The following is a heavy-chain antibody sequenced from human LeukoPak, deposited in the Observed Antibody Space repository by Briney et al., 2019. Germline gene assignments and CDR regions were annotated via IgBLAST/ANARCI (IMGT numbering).Heavy chain of an antibody. J-gene: IGHJ6*04. CDR3: ARDRSIRNFGVVRRNKVGTLDV. V-gene: IGHV3-23*01. D-gene: IGHD3-3*01. Sequence: GGSLRLSCAASGFTFSSYAMTWVRQAPGKGLEWVSVISNSGDNTYYADSVKGRFTISRDNAKYSLYLQMNSLRAEDTAVYYCARDRSIRNFGVVRRNKVGTLDVWGKGTTVIVSS. CDR1: GFTFSSYA. CDR2: ISNSGDNT.